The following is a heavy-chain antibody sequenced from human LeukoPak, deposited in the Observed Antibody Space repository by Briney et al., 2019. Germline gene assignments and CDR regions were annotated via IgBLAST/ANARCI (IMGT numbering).Heavy chain of an antibody. CDR1: GFTFSSYA. CDR2: ISGSGGST. J-gene: IGHJ4*02. CDR3: ARAGDVSSGSYYISLDY. D-gene: IGHD3-10*02. Sequence: LPGGSLRLSCAASGFTFSSYAMSWVRQAPGKGLEWVSAISGSGGSTYYADSVKGRFTISRDNSKNTLYLQMNSLRAEDTAVYYCARAGDVSSGSYYISLDYWGQGTLVTVSS. V-gene: IGHV3-23*01.